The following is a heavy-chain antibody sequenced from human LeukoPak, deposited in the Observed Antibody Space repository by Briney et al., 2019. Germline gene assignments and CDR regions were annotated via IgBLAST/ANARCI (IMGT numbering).Heavy chain of an antibody. J-gene: IGHJ3*02. Sequence: PGGSLRLSCAASGFTFDDYAMHWVRQAPGKGLEWVSLISGDGGSTYYADSVKDRFTISRDNSKNSLYLQMNSLRTEDTALYYCASLVVVTAGDAFDIWGQGTMVTVSS. CDR1: GFTFDDYA. D-gene: IGHD2-21*02. CDR2: ISGDGGST. CDR3: ASLVVVTAGDAFDI. V-gene: IGHV3-43*02.